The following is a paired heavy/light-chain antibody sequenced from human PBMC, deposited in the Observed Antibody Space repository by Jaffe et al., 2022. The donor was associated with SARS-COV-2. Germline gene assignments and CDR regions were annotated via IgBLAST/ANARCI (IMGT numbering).Heavy chain of an antibody. CDR1: GGSISGHH. V-gene: IGHV4-59*11. CDR2: IYSDGST. D-gene: IGHD2-15*01. Sequence: QLQESGPGLVKPSETLSLTCTVSGGSISGHHWSWFRQPPGKGLEYFGYIYSDGSTDYNPSLKSRVTMSVDTSKNQISLKLSSVTAADTAVYYCARFYSTWGYFDLWGRGTLVTVSS. J-gene: IGHJ2*01. CDR3: ARFYSTWGYFDL.
Light chain of an antibody. Sequence: DIVMTQSPLSLPVTPGEPASISCRSSQSLLHSDGYIYLDWYLQKPGQSPQLLIYLNSNRASGVPDRFSGSGSGTNLTLKISRVEAEDFGVYYCMQGLRTPYTFGQGTKLEIK. CDR2: LNS. CDR1: QSLLHSDGYIY. CDR3: MQGLRTPYT. V-gene: IGKV2-28*01. J-gene: IGKJ2*01.